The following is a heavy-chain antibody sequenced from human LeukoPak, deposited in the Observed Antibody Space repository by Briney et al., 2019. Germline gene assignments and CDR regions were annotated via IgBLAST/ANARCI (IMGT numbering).Heavy chain of an antibody. V-gene: IGHV3-73*01. Sequence: GGSLKLSCAASGFTFSGSAMHWVRQASGKGLEWVDRIRSKANSYATAYAASVKGRFTISRDDSKNTAYLQMNSLKTEDTAVYYCTRQNCSGGSCYLDYWGQGTLVTVSS. CDR3: TRQNCSGGSCYLDY. D-gene: IGHD2-15*01. J-gene: IGHJ4*02. CDR2: IRSKANSYAT. CDR1: GFTFSGSA.